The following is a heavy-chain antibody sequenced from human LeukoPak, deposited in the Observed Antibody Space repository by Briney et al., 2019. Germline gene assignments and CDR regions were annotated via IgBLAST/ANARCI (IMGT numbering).Heavy chain of an antibody. CDR3: ARGRLLMWFDP. D-gene: IGHD3-16*01. J-gene: IGHJ5*02. CDR1: GGSFSGYS. CDR2: INHRGST. V-gene: IGHV4-34*01. Sequence: KPSETLSLTCAVYGGSFSGYSWSWIRQPPGKGLEWIGEINHRGSTNNNPSLKSRVTISVDTSKKQFSLKLSSVTAADTAVYYCARGRLLMWFDPWGQGTLVTVSS.